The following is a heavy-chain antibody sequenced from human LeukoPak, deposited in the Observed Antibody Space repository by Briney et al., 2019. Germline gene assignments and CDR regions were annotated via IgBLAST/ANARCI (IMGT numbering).Heavy chain of an antibody. CDR1: GGSISSSSYY. J-gene: IGHJ4*02. D-gene: IGHD5-24*01. V-gene: IGHV4-39*07. CDR3: ARVRDGYIH. Sequence: SETLSLTRTVSGGSISSSSYYWGWIRQPPGKGLEWIGSIYYSGSTYYNPSLKSRVTISVDTSKNQFSLKLSSVTAADTAVYYCARVRDGYIHWGQGTLVTVSS. CDR2: IYYSGST.